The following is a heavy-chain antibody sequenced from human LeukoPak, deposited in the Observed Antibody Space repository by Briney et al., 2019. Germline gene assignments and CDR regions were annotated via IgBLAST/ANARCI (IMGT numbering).Heavy chain of an antibody. Sequence: TGASLRLSCAASGFTFSNYAMSWVRQAPGKGLEWVSAISGSGGSTYYADSVKGRFTISRDNSKNTLYLQMNSLRAEDTAVYYCAKDKSYFDYWGQGTLVTVSS. J-gene: IGHJ4*02. V-gene: IGHV3-23*01. CDR2: ISGSGGST. CDR1: GFTFSNYA. CDR3: AKDKSYFDY.